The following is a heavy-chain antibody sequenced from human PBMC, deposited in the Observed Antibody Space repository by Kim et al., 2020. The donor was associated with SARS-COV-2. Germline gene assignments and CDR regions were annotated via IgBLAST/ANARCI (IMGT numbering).Heavy chain of an antibody. CDR1: GGSFSGYY. V-gene: IGHV4-34*01. Sequence: SETLSLTCAVYGGSFSGYYWSWIRQPPGKGLEWIGEINHSGSTNYNPSLKSRVTISVDTSKNQFSLKLSSVTAADTAVYYCARGPYSSGWYRRRPYYFDYWGQGTLVTVSS. D-gene: IGHD6-19*01. J-gene: IGHJ4*02. CDR3: ARGPYSSGWYRRRPYYFDY. CDR2: INHSGST.